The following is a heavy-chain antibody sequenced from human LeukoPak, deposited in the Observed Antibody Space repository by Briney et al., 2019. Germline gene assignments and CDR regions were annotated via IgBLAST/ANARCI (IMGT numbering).Heavy chain of an antibody. V-gene: IGHV3-43*02. Sequence: SGGSLRLSCAASGFTFDDYAMHWVRQAPGKGLEWVSLISGDGGSTYYADSVKGRFTISRDNAKNSLFLQMNSLRAENTAVYYCARMGYLDFWGQGTLVTVSS. J-gene: IGHJ4*02. D-gene: IGHD2-15*01. CDR2: ISGDGGST. CDR3: ARMGYLDF. CDR1: GFTFDDYA.